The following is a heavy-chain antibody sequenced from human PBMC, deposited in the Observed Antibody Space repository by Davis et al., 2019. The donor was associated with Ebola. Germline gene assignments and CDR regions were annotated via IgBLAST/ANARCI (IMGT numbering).Heavy chain of an antibody. CDR2: ISYDGSNN. D-gene: IGHD3-10*01. CDR1: GFTFSGSA. J-gene: IGHJ3*02. CDR3: ARWPSTYGVVGAFDI. V-gene: IGHV3-30-3*01. Sequence: GGSLRLSCAASGFTFSGSAMHWVRQAPGKGLEWVAVISYDGSNNHYADSVKGRFTVSRDNSKNTLYLQMNSLSTEDTAVYYCARWPSTYGVVGAFDIWGQGTMVTVSS.